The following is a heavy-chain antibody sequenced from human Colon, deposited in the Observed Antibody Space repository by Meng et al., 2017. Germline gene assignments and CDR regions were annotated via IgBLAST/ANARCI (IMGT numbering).Heavy chain of an antibody. J-gene: IGHJ5*02. CDR1: GGSISSSSSGYC. Sequence: QLQLQESGPGLVKSSETLSLTCSVSGGSISSSSSGYCWGWIRQPPGKGLEWIGSIYYTGNTYYNPSVKSRVTISMDTSKNQFSLKLTSVTAADTAVYYCARLPTGYPNWFDPWGQGTLVTVSS. CDR2: IYYTGNT. D-gene: IGHD4-17*01. V-gene: IGHV4-39*01. CDR3: ARLPTGYPNWFDP.